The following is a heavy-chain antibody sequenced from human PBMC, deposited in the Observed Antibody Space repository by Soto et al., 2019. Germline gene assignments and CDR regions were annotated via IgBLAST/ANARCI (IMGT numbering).Heavy chain of an antibody. D-gene: IGHD5-12*01. V-gene: IGHV4-34*01. J-gene: IGHJ6*02. Sequence: QVQLQQWGAGLLKPSETLSLTCAVYGGSFSGYYWSWIRQPPGKGLEWIGEINHSGSTNYNPSLNSRVTISVDTSKNQFSLKLSSVTAADTAVYYCARARYSGYENYYYYGMDVWGQGTTVTVSS. CDR3: ARARYSGYENYYYYGMDV. CDR1: GGSFSGYY. CDR2: INHSGST.